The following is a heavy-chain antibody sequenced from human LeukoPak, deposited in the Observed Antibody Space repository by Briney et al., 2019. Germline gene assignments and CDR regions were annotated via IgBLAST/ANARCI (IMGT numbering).Heavy chain of an antibody. CDR2: FDPEDGET. CDR1: GYTLTELS. Sequence: GASVKVSCKVSGYTLTELSMHWVRQAPGKGLEWMGGFDPEDGETIYAQKFQGRVTMTEDTSTDTAYMELSSLRSEDTAVYYCATLAGGSSWEERRWFDPWGQGTLVTVSS. CDR3: ATLAGGSSWEERRWFDP. V-gene: IGHV1-24*01. J-gene: IGHJ5*02. D-gene: IGHD6-13*01.